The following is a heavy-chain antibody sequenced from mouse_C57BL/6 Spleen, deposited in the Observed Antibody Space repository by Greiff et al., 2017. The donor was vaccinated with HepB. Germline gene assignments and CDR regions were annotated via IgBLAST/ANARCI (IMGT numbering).Heavy chain of an antibody. CDR3: ARFYGSSFYFDY. Sequence: EVKVVDSGGGLVQPGGSLSLSCAASGFTFTDYYMSWVRQPPGKALEWLGFIRNKANGYTTEYSASVKGRFTISRDNSQSILYLQMNALRAEDSATYYCARFYGSSFYFDYWGQGTTLTVSS. V-gene: IGHV7-3*01. J-gene: IGHJ2*01. CDR2: IRNKANGYTT. D-gene: IGHD1-1*01. CDR1: GFTFTDYY.